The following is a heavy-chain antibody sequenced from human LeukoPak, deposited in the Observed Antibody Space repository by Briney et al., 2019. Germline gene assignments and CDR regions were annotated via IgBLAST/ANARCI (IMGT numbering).Heavy chain of an antibody. CDR1: GFTFSNAW. Sequence: GGSLRLSCAASGFTFSNAWMNWVRQTPGKGLEWVANIKQDGSEKYYADSVKGRFTISRDNAKSSLSLQMNSLGAEDTAVYYCARDGRGWTHFDYWGQGTLVTVS. J-gene: IGHJ4*02. D-gene: IGHD6-19*01. V-gene: IGHV3-7*04. CDR3: ARDGRGWTHFDY. CDR2: IKQDGSEK.